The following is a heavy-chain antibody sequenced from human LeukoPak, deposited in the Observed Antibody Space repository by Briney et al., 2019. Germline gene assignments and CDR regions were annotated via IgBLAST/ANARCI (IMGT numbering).Heavy chain of an antibody. V-gene: IGHV3-7*03. CDR1: GFTFRSPW. CDR2: INEDGSQK. Sequence: GGSLRLSCVESGFTFRSPWMAWLRQAPEKGLEWVANINEDGSQKYYLGSVTGRLTISGDNAKNSLYLQMNSLSAEDTAMYYCARDGGWHRFDYWGQGTLVIVSS. J-gene: IGHJ4*02. D-gene: IGHD6-19*01. CDR3: ARDGGWHRFDY.